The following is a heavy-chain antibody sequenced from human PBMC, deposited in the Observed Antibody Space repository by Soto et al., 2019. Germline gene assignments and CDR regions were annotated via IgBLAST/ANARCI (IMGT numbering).Heavy chain of an antibody. CDR1: GLTFSSKA. CDR2: ISYDGSNK. J-gene: IGHJ4*02. CDR3: AKGGIVGDTPFRGFDY. D-gene: IGHD1-26*01. V-gene: IGHV3-30*18. Sequence: HPGGSLRLSCAASGLTFSSKALSWVRQAPGKGLEWVAVISYDGSNKYYADSVKGRFTISRDNSKNTLYLQMNSLRAEDTAVYYCAKGGIVGDTPFRGFDYWGQGTLVTVSS.